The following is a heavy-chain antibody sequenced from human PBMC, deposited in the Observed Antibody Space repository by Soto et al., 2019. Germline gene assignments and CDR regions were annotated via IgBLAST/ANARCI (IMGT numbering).Heavy chain of an antibody. CDR3: NVVPAAPFDY. D-gene: IGHD2-2*01. V-gene: IGHV1-18*01. J-gene: IGHJ4*02. Sequence: ASVKVSCKASGYAFTSYGISWVRQAPGQGLEWMGWISAYNGNTNYAQKLQGRVTMTTDTSASTAYMELRSLRSDDTAVYYCNVVPAAPFDYWGQGTLVTVSS. CDR2: ISAYNGNT. CDR1: GYAFTSYG.